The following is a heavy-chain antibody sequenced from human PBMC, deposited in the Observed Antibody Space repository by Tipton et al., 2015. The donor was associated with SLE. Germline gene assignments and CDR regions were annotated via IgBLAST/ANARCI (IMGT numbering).Heavy chain of an antibody. Sequence: TLSLTCTVSGGSISDHYWSWVRQSAGRGLEWIGRIYSSGDRDYNPSLRSRVTMSIDASQNRVSLRLKSVSAADTAVYYCARGSDGEYVRYFDVWGPGTLVTVSS. D-gene: IGHD4-17*01. V-gene: IGHV4-4*07. CDR1: GGSISDHY. J-gene: IGHJ2*01. CDR2: IYSSGDR. CDR3: ARGSDGEYVRYFDV.